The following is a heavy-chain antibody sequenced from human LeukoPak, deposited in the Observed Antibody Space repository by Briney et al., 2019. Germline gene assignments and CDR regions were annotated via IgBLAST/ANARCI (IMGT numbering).Heavy chain of an antibody. Sequence: GGSLRLSCAASGFTFSSYGMRWVRQAPGKGLEWVAFIRYDGSNKYYADSVKGRFTISRDNSKNTLYLQMNSLRAEDTAVYYCAKDPPPYSNYANNWFDPWGQGTLVTVSS. CDR2: IRYDGSNK. D-gene: IGHD4-11*01. CDR1: GFTFSSYG. CDR3: AKDPPPYSNYANNWFDP. J-gene: IGHJ5*02. V-gene: IGHV3-30*02.